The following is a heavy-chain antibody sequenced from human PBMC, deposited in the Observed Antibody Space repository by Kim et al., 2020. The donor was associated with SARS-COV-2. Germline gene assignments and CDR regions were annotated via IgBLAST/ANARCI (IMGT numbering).Heavy chain of an antibody. V-gene: IGHV1-69*13. Sequence: SVKVSRKASGGTFSSYAISWVRQAPGQGLEWMGGIIPIFGTANYAQKFQGRVTITADESTSTAYMELSSLRSEDTAVYYCARDEGYCSGGSCHDYYYGMDVWGQGTTVTVSS. CDR3: ARDEGYCSGGSCHDYYYGMDV. J-gene: IGHJ6*02. CDR1: GGTFSSYA. D-gene: IGHD2-15*01. CDR2: IIPIFGTA.